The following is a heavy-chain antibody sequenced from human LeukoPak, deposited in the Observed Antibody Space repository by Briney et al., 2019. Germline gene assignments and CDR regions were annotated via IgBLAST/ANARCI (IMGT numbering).Heavy chain of an antibody. Sequence: GGSLRLSCAASGFTFSSYEMDWVRQAPGKGLEWVSYISCSGSTIYYADSVKGRFTISRDNAKNSLYLQMNSLRAEDTAVYYCARDSGGSSGWNRFDYWGQGTLVTVSS. V-gene: IGHV3-48*03. J-gene: IGHJ4*02. CDR3: ARDSGGSSGWNRFDY. CDR1: GFTFSSYE. D-gene: IGHD6-19*01. CDR2: ISCSGSTI.